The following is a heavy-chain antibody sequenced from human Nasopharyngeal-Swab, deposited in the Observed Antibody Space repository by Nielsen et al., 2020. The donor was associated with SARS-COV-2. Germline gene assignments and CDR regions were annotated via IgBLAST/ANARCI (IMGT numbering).Heavy chain of an antibody. CDR1: GFTFSNYA. CDR2: ISGSGGAT. D-gene: IGHD3-10*01. V-gene: IGHV3-23*01. Sequence: GESLKISCAASGFTFSNYAMSWVRQAPGRGLEWVSVISGSGGATHSADSAKGRFAISRDNSKNTLYLQMNSLRAEDTAVYYCAKTTAGWFGGDAFDIWGQGTVVTVSS. CDR3: AKTTAGWFGGDAFDI. J-gene: IGHJ3*02.